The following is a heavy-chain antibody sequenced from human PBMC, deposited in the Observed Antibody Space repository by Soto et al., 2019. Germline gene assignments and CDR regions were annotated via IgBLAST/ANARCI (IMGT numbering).Heavy chain of an antibody. Sequence: GGSLRLSCAASGFTLTSFGMSWVRQAPGKGLEWVSSISASGTSMYYAKSVEGRFTISRDTSKNTLYLQMNSLRAEDTAVYYCAKRGDTTSWYWFDPWGQGTLVTVSS. J-gene: IGHJ5*02. CDR3: AKRGDTTSWYWFDP. D-gene: IGHD6-13*01. CDR1: GFTLTSFG. CDR2: ISASGTSM. V-gene: IGHV3-23*01.